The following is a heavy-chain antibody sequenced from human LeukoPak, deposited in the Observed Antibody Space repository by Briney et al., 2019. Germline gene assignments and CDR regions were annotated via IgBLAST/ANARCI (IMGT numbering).Heavy chain of an antibody. CDR1: GFTFSAYG. V-gene: IGHV3-30*18. CDR2: ISKTGGTK. D-gene: IGHD5-18*01. CDR3: AKEVGYNYAPLDY. Sequence: PGRSLRLSCAASGFTFSAYGMQWVRQAPGKGLEWLAVISKTGGTKYCADSVKGRFTVSRDNAGNTLYLQMNSLRPEDTAVYYCAKEVGYNYAPLDYWGLGTLVTVSS. J-gene: IGHJ4*02.